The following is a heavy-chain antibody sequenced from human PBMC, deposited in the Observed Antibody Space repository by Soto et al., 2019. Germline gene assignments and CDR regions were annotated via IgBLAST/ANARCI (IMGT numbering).Heavy chain of an antibody. CDR2: ISGSGGST. Sequence: GGSLRLSCAASGFTFSSYAMSWVRQAPGKRLERVSAISGSGGSTYYADSVKGRFTISRDNSKNTLYLQMNSLRAEDTAVYYCSKVIAAAGKGEIAVAGPFDYWGQGTLVTVSS. CDR1: GFTFSSYA. V-gene: IGHV3-23*01. D-gene: IGHD6-13*01. J-gene: IGHJ4*02. CDR3: SKVIAAAGKGEIAVAGPFDY.